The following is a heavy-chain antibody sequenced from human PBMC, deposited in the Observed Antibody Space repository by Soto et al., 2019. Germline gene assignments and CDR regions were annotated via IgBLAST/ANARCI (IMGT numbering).Heavy chain of an antibody. D-gene: IGHD6-13*01. CDR1: GYTLTSHG. V-gene: IGHV1-18*01. CDR3: ARAIGYSSSSEWFDP. Sequence: ASVKVSCKASGYTLTSHGSSWVRQAPGQRLEWMGWINPCNGNTKYSQKFQGRVTITRDTSTSTAYMELSSLRSEDTAVYYCARAIGYSSSSEWFDPWGQGTLVTVSS. J-gene: IGHJ5*02. CDR2: INPCNGNT.